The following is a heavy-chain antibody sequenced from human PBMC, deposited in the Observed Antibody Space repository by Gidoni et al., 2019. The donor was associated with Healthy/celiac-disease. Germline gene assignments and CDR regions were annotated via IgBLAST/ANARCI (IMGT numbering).Heavy chain of an antibody. CDR1: GFTFSSYA. CDR2: ISYDVINK. V-gene: IGHV3-30-3*01. CDR3: ARDRSITFGGVIVMCY. D-gene: IGHD3-16*02. J-gene: IGHJ4*02. Sequence: QVQLVESGGGVVQPGRSQRLSCAAAGFTFSSYAMNWVRQSPGKGLEWVAFISYDVINKYYADSVNGRFTISRDNSKNTLYLQMNSLRAEDTAVYSCARDRSITFGGVIVMCYWGQGTLVTVSS.